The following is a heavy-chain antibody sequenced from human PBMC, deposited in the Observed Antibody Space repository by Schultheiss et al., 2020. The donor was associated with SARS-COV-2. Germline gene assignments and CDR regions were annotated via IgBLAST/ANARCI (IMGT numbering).Heavy chain of an antibody. D-gene: IGHD2-15*01. CDR1: GFTFSSYE. CDR2: IVGSGFDT. V-gene: IGHV3-23*01. J-gene: IGHJ5*01. CDR3: AKETGVMVVARNWFDS. Sequence: GESLKISCAASGFTFSSYEMNWVRQAPGKGLEWVSGIVGSGFDTYYADSVKGRFTISRDNSKNTLYLEMSSLRPEDTAVYFCAKETGVMVVARNWFDSWGQGTLVTVSS.